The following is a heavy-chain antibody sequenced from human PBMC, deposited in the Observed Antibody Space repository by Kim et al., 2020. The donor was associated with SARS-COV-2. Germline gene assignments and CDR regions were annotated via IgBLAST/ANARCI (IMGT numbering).Heavy chain of an antibody. Sequence: VKGRFTISRDNSKTTLYLQMNSLRAEDTAVYYCAKRPAIAVAGTLNYFDYWGQGILVTVSS. CDR3: AKRPAIAVAGTLNYFDY. D-gene: IGHD6-19*01. V-gene: IGHV3-23*01. J-gene: IGHJ4*02.